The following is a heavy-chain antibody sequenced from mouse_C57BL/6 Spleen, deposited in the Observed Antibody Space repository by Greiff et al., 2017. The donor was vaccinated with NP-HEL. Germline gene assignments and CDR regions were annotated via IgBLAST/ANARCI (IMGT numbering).Heavy chain of an antibody. V-gene: IGHV1-39*01. CDR1: GYSFTDYN. D-gene: IGHD4-1*01. CDR3: AINWDNYYAMDY. CDR2: INPNYGTT. Sequence: EVQLQQSGPELVQPGASVKISCRASGYSFTDYNMNWVKQSNGKSLEWIGVINPNYGTTSYNQKFKGKATLTVDQSSRTAYMPLNSLTPEDSAVYYCAINWDNYYAMDYWGQGTSVTVSS. J-gene: IGHJ4*01.